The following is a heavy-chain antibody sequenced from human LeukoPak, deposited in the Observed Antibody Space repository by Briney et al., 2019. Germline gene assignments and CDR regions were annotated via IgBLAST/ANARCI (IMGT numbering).Heavy chain of an antibody. D-gene: IGHD1-26*01. Sequence: SETLSLTCTVSGGSISGYFWTWIRQPPGKGLEWIGEIYQRGSTNYNPPLRSRITISVDKSKDQFSLRLSSVTAADTAVYYCARKIGSSGAFDIWGQGTMVTVSS. CDR3: ARKIGSSGAFDI. J-gene: IGHJ3*02. CDR2: IYQRGST. CDR1: GGSISGYF. V-gene: IGHV4-34*01.